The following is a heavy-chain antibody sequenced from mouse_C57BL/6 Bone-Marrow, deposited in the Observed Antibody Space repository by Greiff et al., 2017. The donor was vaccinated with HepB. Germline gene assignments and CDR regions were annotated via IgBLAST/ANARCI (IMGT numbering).Heavy chain of an antibody. CDR2: IYPGSGNT. V-gene: IGHV1-66*01. Sequence: QVQLKQSGPELVKPGASVKISCKASGYSFTSYYIHWVKQRPGQGLEWIGWIYPGSGNTKYNEKFKGKATLTADTSSSTAYMQLSSLTSEDSAVYYCARWDSSGWFAYWGQGTLVTVSA. CDR1: GYSFTSYY. D-gene: IGHD3-2*02. J-gene: IGHJ3*01. CDR3: ARWDSSGWFAY.